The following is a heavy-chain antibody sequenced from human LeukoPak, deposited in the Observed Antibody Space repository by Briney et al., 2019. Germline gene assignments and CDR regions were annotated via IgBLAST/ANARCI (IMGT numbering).Heavy chain of an antibody. D-gene: IGHD6-19*01. CDR2: ISSSGSTI. J-gene: IGHJ3*02. CDR3: AGYSSGWFGAFDI. CDR1: GFTFSDYY. V-gene: IGHV3-11*04. Sequence: PGGSLRLSCADSGFTFSDYYMSWIRQAPGKGLEWVSYISSSGSTIYYADSVKGRFTISRDNAKNSLYLQMNSLRAEDTAVYYCAGYSSGWFGAFDIWGQGTMVTVSS.